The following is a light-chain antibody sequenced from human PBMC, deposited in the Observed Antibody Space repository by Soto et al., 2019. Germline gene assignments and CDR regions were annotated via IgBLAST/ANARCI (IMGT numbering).Light chain of an antibody. CDR2: RNN. V-gene: IGLV1-44*01. CDR3: AAWDDSLDGGV. Sequence: QSVLTQPPSESGTPGQRVTISCSGSSSNIGSNSVNWYRQLPGTAPKLLIYRNNQRPSGVPDRFSGSKSGTSASLAISGLQSEDEADYYCAAWDDSLDGGVFGGGTKVTVL. CDR1: SSNIGSNS. J-gene: IGLJ3*02.